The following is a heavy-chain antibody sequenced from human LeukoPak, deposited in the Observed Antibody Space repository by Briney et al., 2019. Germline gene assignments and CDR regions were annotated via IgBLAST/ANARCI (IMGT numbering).Heavy chain of an antibody. Sequence: SETLSLTCTVSGGSISSYYWSWIRQPPGKGLEWIGYIYYSGSTNYNPSLKSRVTISVDTSKNQFSLKLSSVTAADTAVYYCAGSSPGWYFDLWGRGTLVTVSS. CDR2: IYYSGST. V-gene: IGHV4-59*01. J-gene: IGHJ2*01. CDR3: AGSSPGWYFDL. CDR1: GGSISSYY. D-gene: IGHD2-2*01.